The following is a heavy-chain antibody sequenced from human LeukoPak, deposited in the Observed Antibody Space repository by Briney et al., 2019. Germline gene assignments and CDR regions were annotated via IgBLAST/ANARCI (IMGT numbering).Heavy chain of an antibody. D-gene: IGHD5-24*01. V-gene: IGHV4-61*02. CDR2: IYTGGST. CDR1: GGSISSGNYH. CDR3: ARFTPQGYGWGGYNRFDP. Sequence: SQTLSLTCTVSGGSISSGNYHWSWIRQPAGKGLEWIGRIYTGGSTNYNPSLKSRVTISVDTSKNQFSLNLTSVTAADTAVYYCARFTPQGYGWGGYNRFDPWGQGTLVTVSS. J-gene: IGHJ5*02.